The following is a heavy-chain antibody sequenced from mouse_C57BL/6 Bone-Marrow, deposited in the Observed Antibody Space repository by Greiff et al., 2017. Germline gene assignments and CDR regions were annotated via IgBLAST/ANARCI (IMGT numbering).Heavy chain of an antibody. CDR2: IDPSDSYT. J-gene: IGHJ3*01. V-gene: IGHV1-69*01. CDR3: AREGDYYGSSPCAY. Sequence: QVQLQQPGAELVMPGASVKLSCKASGYTFTSYWMHWVKQRPGQGLEWIGEIDPSDSYTNYNQKFKGKSTLTVDKSSSTAYMQLSSLTSEDSAVXYCAREGDYYGSSPCAYWGQGTLVTVSA. D-gene: IGHD1-1*01. CDR1: GYTFTSYW.